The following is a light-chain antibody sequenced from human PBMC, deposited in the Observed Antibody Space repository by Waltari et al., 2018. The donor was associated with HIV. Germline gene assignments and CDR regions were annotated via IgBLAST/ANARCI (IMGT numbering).Light chain of an antibody. Sequence: SVLTQPPSASGTPGPRVTISCSGSSPHIGSHSVYWYQHLPGTTPKLLIYRDTQRPSSVPDRFSGSKSGTSASLAISGLRSEDEADYYCAAWDDSLSPHVVFGAGTKLTVL. CDR3: AAWDDSLSPHVV. CDR1: SPHIGSHS. CDR2: RDT. V-gene: IGLV1-47*01. J-gene: IGLJ2*01.